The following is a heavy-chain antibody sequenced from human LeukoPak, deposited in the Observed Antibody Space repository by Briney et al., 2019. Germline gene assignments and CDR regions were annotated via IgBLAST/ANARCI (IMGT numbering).Heavy chain of an antibody. J-gene: IGHJ4*02. CDR2: IKLDGGEK. V-gene: IGHV3-7*03. D-gene: IGHD3-3*01. Sequence: PGGSLRLSCVASGFTFGKYWMSWVRQAPGKGLEWVANIKLDGGEKNYVDSVKGRFTISRDNTKNSLYLQMNSLRVEDTAVFYCARDQYDTWSRRGNFDSWGQGTLVIVSS. CDR1: GFTFGKYW. CDR3: ARDQYDTWSRRGNFDS.